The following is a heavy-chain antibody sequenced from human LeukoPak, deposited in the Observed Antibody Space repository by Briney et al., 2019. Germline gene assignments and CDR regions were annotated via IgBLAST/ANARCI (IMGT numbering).Heavy chain of an antibody. V-gene: IGHV4-31*11. Sequence: SETLSLSCAVSGGSISSGGYYWSWLGQHPGKGLEWIGYIYYSGNTNYNPSLKSRVTISVDTSKSQFSLELSSVTDADTAVYYCARPRNTGYEYYLDYWGQGTLVTVSS. CDR1: GGSISSGGYY. CDR3: ARPRNTGYEYYLDY. J-gene: IGHJ4*02. CDR2: IYYSGNT. D-gene: IGHD5-12*01.